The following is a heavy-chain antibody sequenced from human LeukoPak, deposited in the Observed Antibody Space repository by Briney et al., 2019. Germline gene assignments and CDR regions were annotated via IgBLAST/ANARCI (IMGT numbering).Heavy chain of an antibody. J-gene: IGHJ3*02. CDR3: ARGLTIFGAVNDAFDI. V-gene: IGHV3-74*01. D-gene: IGHD3-3*01. CDR2: INSDGSST. Sequence: GGSLRLSCAASGFTYSSYWMRWVRHAPGKGLVWVGHINSDGSSTTYADSVKGRFTISRDNAKNTLYLQMNSLRSEDTAVYYCARGLTIFGAVNDAFDIWGQGTMVTVSS. CDR1: GFTYSSYW.